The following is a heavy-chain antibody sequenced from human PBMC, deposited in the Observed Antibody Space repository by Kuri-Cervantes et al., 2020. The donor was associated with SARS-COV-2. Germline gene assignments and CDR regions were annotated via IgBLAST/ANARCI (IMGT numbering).Heavy chain of an antibody. CDR1: GFTFSGHW. CDR2: INPDGSYT. Sequence: GGSLRLSCAASGFTFSGHWIHWVRQAPGKGLVWVSRINPDGSYTNNADSVKGRFTLSRDNAKNMLFLQMNSLRAEDTAVYYCAKTHSRDTAMVSFDYWGQGTLVTVSS. J-gene: IGHJ4*02. D-gene: IGHD5-18*01. CDR3: AKTHSRDTAMVSFDY. V-gene: IGHV3-74*01.